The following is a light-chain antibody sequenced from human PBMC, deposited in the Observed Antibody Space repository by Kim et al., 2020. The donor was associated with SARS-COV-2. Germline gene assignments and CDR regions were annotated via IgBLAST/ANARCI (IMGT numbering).Light chain of an antibody. J-gene: IGKJ2*01. Sequence: DIQMTQSPSILSASVGDRVTITCRASQSVSSWLAWYQQKPGKAPKLLISKASSLEGGVPSRFSGRGSGTEFTLTITTLQPDDFATYSCQQYDSHPYTFGQETKLEI. CDR1: QSVSSW. V-gene: IGKV1-5*03. CDR2: KAS. CDR3: QQYDSHPYT.